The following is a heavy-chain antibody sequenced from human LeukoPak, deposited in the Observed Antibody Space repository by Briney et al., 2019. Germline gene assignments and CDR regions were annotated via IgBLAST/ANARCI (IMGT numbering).Heavy chain of an antibody. CDR3: ARDGSGWSAY. D-gene: IGHD6-19*01. CDR1: GFTFSNYW. Sequence: GGSLRLSCAASGFTFSNYWMSWVRQSPGKGLEWVANIKQDGSEIYYVDSVKGRFTIPRDNAKNSLYLQMNSLRAEDTAVYYCARDGSGWSAYWGQGTLVTVSS. J-gene: IGHJ4*02. CDR2: IKQDGSEI. V-gene: IGHV3-7*01.